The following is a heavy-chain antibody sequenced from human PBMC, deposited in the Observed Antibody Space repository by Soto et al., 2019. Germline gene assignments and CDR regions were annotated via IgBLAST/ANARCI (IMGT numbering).Heavy chain of an antibody. CDR3: ARERKEEYCSSTSCYVGRVGAFDI. D-gene: IGHD2-2*01. J-gene: IGHJ3*02. V-gene: IGHV4-31*03. CDR2: IYYSGST. Sequence: SETLSLTCTVSGGSISSGGYYWSWIRQHPGKGLEWIGYIYYSGSTYYNPSLKSRVTISVDTSKNQFSLKLSSVTAADTAVHYCARERKEEYCSSTSCYVGRVGAFDIWGQGTMVTVS. CDR1: GGSISSGGYY.